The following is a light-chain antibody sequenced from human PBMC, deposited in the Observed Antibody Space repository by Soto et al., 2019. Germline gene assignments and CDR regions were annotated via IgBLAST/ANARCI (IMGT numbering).Light chain of an antibody. V-gene: IGKV3-20*01. CDR1: QSVSNNY. Sequence: EIVLTQSPCTLSLSPGERATLSCRASQSVSNNYLAWYQQTPGQAPRLLIYGASNRATGIPDRFSGRWSGTDVTLTISSLQPEDFAVYYCQHYGSSGTFGQGTKVEIK. CDR2: GAS. CDR3: QHYGSSGT. J-gene: IGKJ1*01.